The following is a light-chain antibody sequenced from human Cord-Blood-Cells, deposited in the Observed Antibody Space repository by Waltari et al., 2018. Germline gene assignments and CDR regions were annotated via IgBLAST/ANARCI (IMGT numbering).Light chain of an antibody. V-gene: IGLV2-11*01. Sequence: QSALTQPRSVSGSPGQSVTISCTGTSSDVGGYNYVSWYQQHPDKAPKLMIYDVSKRPSGVPDRCSGSKSGNTASLTISGLQAEDEADYYCCSYAGSYTFDVFGTGTKVTVL. CDR2: DVS. CDR1: SSDVGGYNY. CDR3: CSYAGSYTFDV. J-gene: IGLJ1*01.